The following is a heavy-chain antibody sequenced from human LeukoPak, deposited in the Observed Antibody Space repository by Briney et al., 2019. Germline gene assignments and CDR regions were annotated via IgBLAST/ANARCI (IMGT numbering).Heavy chain of an antibody. CDR2: LRGSGSST. CDR3: AKDEGYDILTGYHY. J-gene: IGHJ4*02. V-gene: IGHV3-23*01. Sequence: GGSLRLSYAASVFTLSIYAMSWVPQAPGKGLEGVSALRGSGSSTYYADSVKGRFTISRDNSKNTLYLQMNSLRAEDTAVYYCAKDEGYDILTGYHYWGQGTLVTVSS. D-gene: IGHD3-9*01. CDR1: VFTLSIYA.